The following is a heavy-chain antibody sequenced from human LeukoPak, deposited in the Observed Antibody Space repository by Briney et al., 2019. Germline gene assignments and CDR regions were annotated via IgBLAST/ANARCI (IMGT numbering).Heavy chain of an antibody. V-gene: IGHV4-4*02. J-gene: IGHJ6*03. CDR3: AKKDYYYMDV. Sequence: SETLSLTCAVSGGSITSGNWWTWVRQSPGKGLEWIGEIHHGETTNYSPSLKSRVTISVDKSKNQFSLKLNSVTAADTAVYYCAKKDYYYMDVWGKGTTVTVSS. CDR1: GGSITSGNW. CDR2: IHHGETT.